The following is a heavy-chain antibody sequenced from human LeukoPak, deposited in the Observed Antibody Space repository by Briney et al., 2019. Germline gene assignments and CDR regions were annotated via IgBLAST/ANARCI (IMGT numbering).Heavy chain of an antibody. D-gene: IGHD7-27*01. CDR2: ISAYNGNT. Sequence: ASVKVPCKASGYTFTSYGISWVRQAPGQGLEWMGWISAYNGNTNYAQKSQGRVTMTTDTSTRTAYLELRGLRSDDTAVYYCARVAGESYAFDIWGQGTMVTVSS. CDR3: ARVAGESYAFDI. V-gene: IGHV1-18*01. CDR1: GYTFTSYG. J-gene: IGHJ3*02.